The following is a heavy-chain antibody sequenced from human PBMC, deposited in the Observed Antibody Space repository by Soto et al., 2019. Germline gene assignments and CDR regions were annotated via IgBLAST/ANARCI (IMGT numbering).Heavy chain of an antibody. D-gene: IGHD3-9*01. V-gene: IGHV3-30*18. Sequence: VAVVSYDGSNKDYADSVKGRFTISRDNSKNTLYLQMNSLRAEDTAVYYCAKGLDILTALSYFDYWGQGILVTVSS. CDR2: VSYDGSNK. CDR3: AKGLDILTALSYFDY. J-gene: IGHJ4*02.